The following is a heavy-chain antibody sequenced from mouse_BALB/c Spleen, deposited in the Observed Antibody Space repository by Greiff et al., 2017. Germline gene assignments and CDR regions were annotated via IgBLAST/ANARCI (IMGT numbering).Heavy chain of an antibody. V-gene: IGHV1S135*01. CDR2: IDPYNGGT. Sequence: VQLQQSGPELVKPGASVKVSCKASGYSFTDYNMYWVKQSPGKSLEWIGYIDPYNGGTSYNQKFKGKATLTVDKSSSTAFMHLNSLTSEDSAVYYCARCAVYDSGSTDWYFDVWGAGTTVTVSS. J-gene: IGHJ1*01. CDR3: ARCAVYDSGSTDWYFDV. CDR1: GYSFTDYN. D-gene: IGHD1-1*01.